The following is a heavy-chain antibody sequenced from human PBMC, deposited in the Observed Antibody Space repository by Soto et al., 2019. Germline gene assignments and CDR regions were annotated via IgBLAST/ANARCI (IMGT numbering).Heavy chain of an antibody. CDR1: GFTFSSYG. CDR3: AGHGSGSYYKKNWFDP. D-gene: IGHD3-10*01. Sequence: GGSLRLSCAASGFTFSSYGMHWVRQAPGKGLEWVAVIWYDGSNKYYADSVKGRFTISRDNSKNTLYLQMNSLRAEDTAVYYCAGHGSGSYYKKNWFDPWGQGTLVTVSS. V-gene: IGHV3-33*01. J-gene: IGHJ5*02. CDR2: IWYDGSNK.